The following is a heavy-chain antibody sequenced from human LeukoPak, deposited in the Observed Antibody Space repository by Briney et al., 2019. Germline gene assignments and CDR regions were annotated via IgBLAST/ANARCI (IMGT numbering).Heavy chain of an antibody. CDR3: ASHHPSYYFDY. CDR1: GFTFSSYS. V-gene: IGHV3-48*04. Sequence: TGGSLRLSCAASGFTFSSYSMSWVRQAPGKGLEWVSYISSSSSSTIYYADSVKGRFTISRDNAKNSLYLQMNSLRAEDTAVYYCASHHPSYYFDYWGQGTLVTVSS. J-gene: IGHJ4*02. CDR2: ISSSSSSTI.